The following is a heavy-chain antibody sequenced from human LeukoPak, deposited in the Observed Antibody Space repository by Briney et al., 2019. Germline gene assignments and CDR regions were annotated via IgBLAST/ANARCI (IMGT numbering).Heavy chain of an antibody. CDR3: ARVASSGWYVDY. CDR2: ISYYGSNK. Sequence: GGSLILSCAASGFTFSSYAMHWVRQAPGKGLEWVAVISYYGSNKYYADSVKGLFTMSRENSKNTLYLQMNSLRAEDTAVYYCARVASSGWYVDYWGQGTQVTVSS. D-gene: IGHD6-19*01. J-gene: IGHJ4*02. CDR1: GFTFSSYA. V-gene: IGHV3-30*04.